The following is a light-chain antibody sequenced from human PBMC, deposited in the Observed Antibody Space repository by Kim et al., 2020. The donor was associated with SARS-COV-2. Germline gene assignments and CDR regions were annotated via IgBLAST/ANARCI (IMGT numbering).Light chain of an antibody. J-gene: IGLJ3*02. CDR2: VSSDRSH. V-gene: IGLV4-69*01. CDR1: SGHSSYA. CDR3: QTWGAGRWV. Sequence: SVKLTCTLGSGHSSYAIAWHQPQPQQAARYLMTVSSDRSHPQGDGIPSRFSGSTSGAGRFLTISRLQSEDEGDYYCQTWGAGRWVFGGGTQLTVL.